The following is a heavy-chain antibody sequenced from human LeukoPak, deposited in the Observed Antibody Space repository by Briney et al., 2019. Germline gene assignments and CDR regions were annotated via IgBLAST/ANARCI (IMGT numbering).Heavy chain of an antibody. J-gene: IGHJ2*01. CDR3: ARDGPIAVASTWHRYFDL. D-gene: IGHD6-19*01. V-gene: IGHV4-59*01. Sequence: SETLSLTCTVSGGSISSYYWSWIRQPPGKGLEWIGYIYYSGSTSYNPSLKSRVTISVDTSKNQFSLKLSSVTAADTAVYYCARDGPIAVASTWHRYFDLWGRGTLATVSS. CDR2: IYYSGST. CDR1: GGSISSYY.